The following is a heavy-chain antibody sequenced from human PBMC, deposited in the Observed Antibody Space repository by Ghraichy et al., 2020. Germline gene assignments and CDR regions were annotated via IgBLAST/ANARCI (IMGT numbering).Heavy chain of an antibody. V-gene: IGHV3-74*01. J-gene: IGHJ6*03. D-gene: IGHD3-10*01. CDR3: ARDGVLLWFRGGYMDV. Sequence: VSRINSDGSSTSYADSVKGRFTISRDNAKNTLYLQMNSLRAEDTAVYYCARDGVLLWFRGGYMDVWGKGIMVTVCS. CDR2: INSDGSST.